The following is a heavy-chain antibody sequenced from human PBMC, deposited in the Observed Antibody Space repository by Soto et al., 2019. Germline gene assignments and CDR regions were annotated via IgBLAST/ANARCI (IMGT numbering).Heavy chain of an antibody. CDR1: GFTFSSYA. Sequence: GGSLRLSCAASGFTFSSYAMHWVRQAPGKGLEWVAVISYDGSNKYYADSVKDRFTISRDNSKNTLYLQMNSLRAEDTAVYYCARVATSGSYPYYFDYWGQGTLVTVSS. CDR2: ISYDGSNK. J-gene: IGHJ4*02. D-gene: IGHD1-26*01. CDR3: ARVATSGSYPYYFDY. V-gene: IGHV3-30-3*01.